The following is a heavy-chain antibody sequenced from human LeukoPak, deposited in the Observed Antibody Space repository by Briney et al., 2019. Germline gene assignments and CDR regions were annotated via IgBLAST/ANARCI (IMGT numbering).Heavy chain of an antibody. Sequence: PGGSLRLSCAGSGFSFNSYALHWLRQAPGKGLEWVSGISGLGDKQYYADSVKGRFTISRDNSKNTVYLDMNSLRVEETGIYYCAKDSSAWYFYFDSWGQGTPVTVSS. D-gene: IGHD6-13*01. CDR1: GFSFNSYA. V-gene: IGHV3-23*01. CDR2: ISGLGDKQ. CDR3: AKDSSAWYFYFDS. J-gene: IGHJ4*01.